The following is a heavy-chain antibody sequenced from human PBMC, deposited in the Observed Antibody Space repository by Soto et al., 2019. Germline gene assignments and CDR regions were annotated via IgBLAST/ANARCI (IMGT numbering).Heavy chain of an antibody. J-gene: IGHJ5*02. V-gene: IGHV1-2*04. CDR2: INPNSGGT. Sequence: AASVKVSCKASVYTFTGSYIHWVRQAPGQGLEWMGWINPNSGGTNYAQKFQGWVTMTRDTSISTAYMELSRLRSDDTAVYYCARSLAAPNNWFDPWGQGTLVTVSS. CDR1: VYTFTGSY. CDR3: ARSLAAPNNWFDP. D-gene: IGHD2-15*01.